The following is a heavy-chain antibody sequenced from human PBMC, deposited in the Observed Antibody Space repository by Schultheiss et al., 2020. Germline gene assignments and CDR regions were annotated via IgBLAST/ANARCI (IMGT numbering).Heavy chain of an antibody. Sequence: SETLSLTCTDSGGSVSSGSYYWSWIRQSPEKGLEWIGEVSHSGSTNYNPSLKSRVTMSLDTSKNQFSLKLSAVTAADTAVYYCARIQRYYGMDVWGQGTTVTVSS. J-gene: IGHJ6*02. V-gene: IGHV4-39*07. CDR1: GGSVSSGSYY. CDR2: VSHSGST. CDR3: ARIQRYYGMDV. D-gene: IGHD5-18*01.